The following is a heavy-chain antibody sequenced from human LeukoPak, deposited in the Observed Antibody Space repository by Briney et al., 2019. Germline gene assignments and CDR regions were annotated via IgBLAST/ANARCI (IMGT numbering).Heavy chain of an antibody. V-gene: IGHV4-59*08. Sequence: SETLSLTCTVSGGSISSYYWSWIRQPPGKGLEWIGYIYYSGSTNYNPSLKSRVTISVDTSKNQFSLKLSSVTAADTAVYYCARTDLGVMDAFDIWGQGTMVTVSS. CDR1: GGSISSYY. CDR2: IYYSGST. J-gene: IGHJ3*02. D-gene: IGHD3-10*01. CDR3: ARTDLGVMDAFDI.